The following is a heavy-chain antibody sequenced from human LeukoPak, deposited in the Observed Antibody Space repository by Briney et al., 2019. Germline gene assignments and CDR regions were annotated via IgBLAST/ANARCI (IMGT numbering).Heavy chain of an antibody. V-gene: IGHV3-72*01. J-gene: IGHJ4*02. CDR3: VRTYGRSWDNPYFDS. D-gene: IGHD6-13*01. CDR2: IRNKVNEYTT. Sequence: PGGSLRLSCAASGFIFSDHYMDWVRQAPGKGPEWVGRIRNKVNEYTTEYGASVKGRFSISRDDSTNCLYMHLNSLQTGDTAVYLCVRTYGRSWDNPYFDSWGQGTLVTVSS. CDR1: GFIFSDHY.